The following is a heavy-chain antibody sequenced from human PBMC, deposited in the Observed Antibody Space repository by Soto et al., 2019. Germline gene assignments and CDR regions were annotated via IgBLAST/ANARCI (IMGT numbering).Heavy chain of an antibody. J-gene: IGHJ4*02. CDR2: INPSGGST. CDR3: AREHSNYGYDY. V-gene: IGHV1-46*01. D-gene: IGHD4-4*01. CDR1: GYTFTSYY. Sequence: QVQLVQSGAEVKKPGASVKVSCKASGYTFTSYYMHWVRQAPRQGLEWMGIINPSGGSTSYAQKFQGRVTMTRDTSTSTVYMELSSLRSEDTAVYYCAREHSNYGYDYWGQGTLVTVSS.